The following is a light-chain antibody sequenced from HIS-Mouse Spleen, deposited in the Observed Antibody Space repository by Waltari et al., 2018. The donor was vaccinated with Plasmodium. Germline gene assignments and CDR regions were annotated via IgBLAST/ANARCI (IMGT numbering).Light chain of an antibody. V-gene: IGLV3-10*01. Sequence: SYELTQPPSVSLSPGQTARITCSGDALPKQSAYWYQQKSGPAPVLVIYEDSKRPSGIPERFSGSSSGTMATLTISGAQVEDEADYYCYSTDSSGNHRVFGGGTKLTVL. CDR3: YSTDSSGNHRV. CDR1: ALPKQS. J-gene: IGLJ3*02. CDR2: EDS.